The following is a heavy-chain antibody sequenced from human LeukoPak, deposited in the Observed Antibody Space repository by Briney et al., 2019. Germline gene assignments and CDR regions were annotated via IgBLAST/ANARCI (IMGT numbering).Heavy chain of an antibody. D-gene: IGHD3-22*01. CDR2: IIPIFGTA. Sequence: VASVKVSCKASGYTFTSYYMHWVRQAPGQGLEWMGRIIPIFGTANYAQKFQGRVTITTDESTSTAYMELSSLRSEDTAVYYCARAAAGYYDSSGYYFFDYWGQGTLVTVSS. CDR3: ARAAAGYYDSSGYYFFDY. V-gene: IGHV1-69*05. J-gene: IGHJ4*02. CDR1: GYTFTSYY.